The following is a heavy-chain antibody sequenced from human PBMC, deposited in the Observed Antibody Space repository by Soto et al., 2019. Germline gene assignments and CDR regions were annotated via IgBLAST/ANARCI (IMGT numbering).Heavy chain of an antibody. Sequence: QIHLVQSGAEVKKPGASVKVSCKGSGYGFTTYGITWVRQAPGQGLEWMAWISAHNGNTNYAQKLQGRVTVTRDTSPTTAYMALTRLSSHDTALYYCARGRYADYWRQGPLVTVSS. CDR2: ISAHNGNT. CDR1: GYGFTTYG. D-gene: IGHD1-1*01. V-gene: IGHV1-18*01. CDR3: ARGRYADY. J-gene: IGHJ4*02.